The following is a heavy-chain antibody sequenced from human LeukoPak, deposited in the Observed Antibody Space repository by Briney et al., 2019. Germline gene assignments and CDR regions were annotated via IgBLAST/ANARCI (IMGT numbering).Heavy chain of an antibody. V-gene: IGHV1-3*02. Sequence: ASVKVSCEASGYTFTSYAMHWVRQSPGQRLEWMGWSNAGNGNTKYSQEFQGRVTITRDTSASTAYMELSSLRSEDMAVYYCGRGSGYDYQNFDYWGQGTLVTVSS. CDR2: SNAGNGNT. CDR3: GRGSGYDYQNFDY. D-gene: IGHD5-12*01. CDR1: GYTFTSYA. J-gene: IGHJ4*02.